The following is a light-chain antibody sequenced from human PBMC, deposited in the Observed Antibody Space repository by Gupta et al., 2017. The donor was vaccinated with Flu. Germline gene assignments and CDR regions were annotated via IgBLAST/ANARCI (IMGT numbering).Light chain of an antibody. V-gene: IGLV10-54*04. CDR2: RNK. CDR3: SEWASSLRARL. J-gene: IGLJ2*01. Sequence: HPPKLLSYRNKDRPSGISERFSASRSGNTASLTITGHQAEDEGDYYCSEWASSLRARLFGGGTSLTAL.